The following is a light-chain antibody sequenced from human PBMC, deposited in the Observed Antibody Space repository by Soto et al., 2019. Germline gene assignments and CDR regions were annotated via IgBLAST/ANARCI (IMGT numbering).Light chain of an antibody. J-gene: IGLJ2*01. Sequence: QSVLTQPVSVSGSPGQSVTISCAGTSSDVGRYNYVSWYQQYPGKAPKLMIYEVSNRPSGISNRFSGSKSGNTASLTISGLKAEDEADYFCSSYTNSSTLVFGGGTKLTVL. V-gene: IGLV2-14*01. CDR3: SSYTNSSTLV. CDR1: SSDVGRYNY. CDR2: EVS.